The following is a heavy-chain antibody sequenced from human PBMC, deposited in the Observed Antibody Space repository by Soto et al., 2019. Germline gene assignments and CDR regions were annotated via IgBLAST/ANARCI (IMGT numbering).Heavy chain of an antibody. J-gene: IGHJ4*02. V-gene: IGHV3-9*01. Sequence: GGSLRLSCAASGFTFDGYAMHWVRQAPGKGLEWVTGISWNSDTIGYADSVKGRFTISRDNAKNSLYLQMNSLRAEDTAFYYCARDVWSRASGPPDSWGQGTLVTVSS. CDR1: GFTFDGYA. CDR3: ARDVWSRASGPPDS. CDR2: ISWNSDTI. D-gene: IGHD3-10*01.